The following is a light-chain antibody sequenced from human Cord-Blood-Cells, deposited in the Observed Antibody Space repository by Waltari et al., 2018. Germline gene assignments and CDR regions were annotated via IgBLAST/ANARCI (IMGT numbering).Light chain of an antibody. V-gene: IGKV1-5*03. Sequence: DTQMPQSPSTLSASVGYRVTITCRASQSISSWLAWYQQKPGKAPKLLIYKASSLESGVPSRFSGSGSGTEFTLTISSLQPDDFATYYCQQYNSYSWTFGQGTKVEIK. CDR2: KAS. CDR3: QQYNSYSWT. CDR1: QSISSW. J-gene: IGKJ1*01.